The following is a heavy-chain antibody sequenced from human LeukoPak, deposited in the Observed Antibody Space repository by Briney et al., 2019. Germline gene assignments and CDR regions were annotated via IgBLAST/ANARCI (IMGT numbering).Heavy chain of an antibody. J-gene: IGHJ4*02. V-gene: IGHV1-8*02. CDR2: MNPNSGNT. D-gene: IGHD3-10*01. CDR1: GGTFSSYA. CDR3: ARASVRGPYQPVGY. Sequence: ASVKVSCKASGGTFSSYAISWVRQATGQGLEWMGWMNPNSGNTGYAQKFQGRVTMTRNTSISTAYMELSSLRSEDTAVYYCARASVRGPYQPVGYWGQGTLVTVSS.